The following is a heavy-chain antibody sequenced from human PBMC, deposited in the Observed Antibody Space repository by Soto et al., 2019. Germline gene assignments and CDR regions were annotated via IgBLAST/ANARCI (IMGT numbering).Heavy chain of an antibody. CDR1: AFNFSAYS. D-gene: IGHD7-27*01. J-gene: IGHJ4*02. V-gene: IGHV3-48*02. CDR2: ISSSSSSI. CDR3: AKVGPPNTLEY. Sequence: AGSLRHSWSASAFNFSAYSMDWIRQAPGKGLEWVSYISSSSSSIYYADSVKGRFTISRDNAKNSLFLQMSSLRDEDTGVYYCAKVGPPNTLEYWGQGT.